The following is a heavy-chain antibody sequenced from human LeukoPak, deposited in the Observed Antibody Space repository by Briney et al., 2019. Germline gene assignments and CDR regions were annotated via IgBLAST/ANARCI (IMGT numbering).Heavy chain of an antibody. CDR2: INHSGST. J-gene: IGHJ2*01. CDR3: ARRALGTGGWYFDL. Sequence: SETLSLTCAVYGGSFSGYYWSWIRQPPGKGLEWIGEINHSGSTNYTPSLKSRVTISVDTSKNQFSLKLSSVTAADTAVYYCARRALGTGGWYFDLWGRGTLVTVSS. D-gene: IGHD2-8*02. CDR1: GGSFSGYY. V-gene: IGHV4-34*01.